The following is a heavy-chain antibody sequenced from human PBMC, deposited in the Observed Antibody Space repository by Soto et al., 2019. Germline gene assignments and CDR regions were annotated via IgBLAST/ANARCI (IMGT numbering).Heavy chain of an antibody. J-gene: IGHJ4*01. CDR2: ISVDGRDT. Sequence: GGSLRLSCAASGFSLSDYWMHWVRQVPGKGLLWVSRISVDGRDTTYADSVKGRFTISRDNAKNTLYLQMDSLRAEDTAVYYCVRAPEQRPIHFWGHGSLVTGSS. CDR3: VRAPEQRPIHF. V-gene: IGHV3-74*03. D-gene: IGHD6-19*01. CDR1: GFSLSDYW.